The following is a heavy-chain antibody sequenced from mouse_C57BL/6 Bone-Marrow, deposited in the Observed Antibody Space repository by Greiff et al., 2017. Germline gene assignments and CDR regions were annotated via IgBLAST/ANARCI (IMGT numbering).Heavy chain of an antibody. Sequence: DVMLVESGGDLVKPGGSLQLSCAASGFTFSSSGMSWVRQTPDKRLEWVATISSGGSYTYYPDSVKGRFTISRDNAKNTLYLQMSSLKSEDTAMYYCASPSVVAHYYAMDYWGQGTSVTVSS. D-gene: IGHD1-1*01. J-gene: IGHJ4*01. V-gene: IGHV5-6*02. CDR3: ASPSVVAHYYAMDY. CDR1: GFTFSSSG. CDR2: ISSGGSYT.